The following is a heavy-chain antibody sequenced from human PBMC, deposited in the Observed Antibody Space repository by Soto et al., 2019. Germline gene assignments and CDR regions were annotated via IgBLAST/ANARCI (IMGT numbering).Heavy chain of an antibody. Sequence: PSETLSLTCTVSGGSISSYYWSWIRQPPGKGLEWIGYIYYSGSTNYNPSLKSRVTISVDTSKNQFSLKLSSVTAADTAVYYCARVSGYYDSSGYLPYYYYYGMDVWGQGTTVTVSS. V-gene: IGHV4-59*01. D-gene: IGHD3-22*01. J-gene: IGHJ6*02. CDR2: IYYSGST. CDR3: ARVSGYYDSSGYLPYYYYYGMDV. CDR1: GGSISSYY.